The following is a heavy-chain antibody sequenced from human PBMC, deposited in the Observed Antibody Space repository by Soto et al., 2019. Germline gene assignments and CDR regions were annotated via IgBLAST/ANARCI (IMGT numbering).Heavy chain of an antibody. CDR3: ARGLFITMVRGVRGAPKDYYYMDV. J-gene: IGHJ6*03. V-gene: IGHV1-8*01. Sequence: ASVKVSCKASGYTFTSYDINWVRQATGQGLEWMGWMNPNSGNTGYAQKFQGRVTMTRNTSIRTAYMELSSLRSEDTAVYYCARGLFITMVRGVRGAPKDYYYMDVWGKGTTVTVSS. CDR1: GYTFTSYD. CDR2: MNPNSGNT. D-gene: IGHD3-10*01.